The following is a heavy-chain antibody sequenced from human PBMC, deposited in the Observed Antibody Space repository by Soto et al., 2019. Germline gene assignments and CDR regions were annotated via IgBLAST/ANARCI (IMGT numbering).Heavy chain of an antibody. Sequence: QAPLVQSGAEVKKSGASVRVSCKASGYTLTNYGVTWVRQAPGLGLEWLGRVTPYKADTNSAQNLQGRVTMAADTSTNTAYLELRSLRSDDTAVYFCATDGPSNSGNLYAFDIWGQGTMVTVSA. J-gene: IGHJ3*02. CDR2: VTPYKADT. CDR1: GYTLTNYG. CDR3: ATDGPSNSGNLYAFDI. D-gene: IGHD5-12*01. V-gene: IGHV1-18*04.